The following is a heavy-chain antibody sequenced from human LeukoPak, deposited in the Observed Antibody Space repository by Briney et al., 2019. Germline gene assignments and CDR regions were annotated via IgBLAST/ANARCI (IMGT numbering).Heavy chain of an antibody. CDR1: GYTFTSYG. CDR3: AKNEYPSGYRPFDY. D-gene: IGHD5-12*01. Sequence: GASVKVSCKASGYTFTSYGISWVRQAPGQGLEWMGWISAYNGNTNYAQKLQGRVTMTTDTSTSTAYMELRSLRSDDTAVYYCAKNEYPSGYRPFDYWGQGTLVTVSS. CDR2: ISAYNGNT. V-gene: IGHV1-18*01. J-gene: IGHJ4*02.